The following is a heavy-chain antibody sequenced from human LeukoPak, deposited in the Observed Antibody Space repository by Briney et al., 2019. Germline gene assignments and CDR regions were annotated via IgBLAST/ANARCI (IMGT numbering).Heavy chain of an antibody. CDR2: ISYDGWNK. CDR3: PSPKGGPYYYGSGSYSFYYCGMDV. CDR1: RFTHSSYP. V-gene: IGHV3-30*04. D-gene: IGHD3-10*01. Sequence: GRSLRHSCAATRFTHSSYPIHWVRQAPGRGLEGVAVISYDGWNKYYADAVKGRFTNSRDNSKNTLYVQMNSLKTEDKAVYYCPSPKGGPYYYGSGSYSFYYCGMDVWGQGTTVTVSS. J-gene: IGHJ6*02.